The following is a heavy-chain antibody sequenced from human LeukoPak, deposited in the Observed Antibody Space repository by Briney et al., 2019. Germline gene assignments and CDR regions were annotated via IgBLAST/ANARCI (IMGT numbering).Heavy chain of an antibody. CDR2: LNHYGTT. CDR3: ARGRRSGYYKGSYFDY. J-gene: IGHJ4*02. V-gene: IGHV4-34*01. CDR1: GFTFSSYA. Sequence: PGGSLRLSCAASGFTFSSYAMSWVRQAPGKGLEWIGELNHYGTTNYNPSLKSRVTISVDTSKNQFSLKLSSVTAADTALYFCARGRRSGYYKGSYFDYWGQGALVTVSS. D-gene: IGHD3-3*01.